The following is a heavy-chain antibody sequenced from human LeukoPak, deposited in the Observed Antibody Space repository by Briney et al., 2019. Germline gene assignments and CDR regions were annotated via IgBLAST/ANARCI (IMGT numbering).Heavy chain of an antibody. V-gene: IGHV3-30*18. J-gene: IGHJ4*02. CDR1: GFTFSSYG. CDR2: ISYDGSNK. D-gene: IGHD2-15*01. CDR3: AQGAGYCSGGSCYSIDY. Sequence: GRSLRLSSAASGFTFSSYGMHWVRQAPGKGLEWVAVISYDGSNKYYADSVKGRFTISRDNSKNTLYLQMNSLRAEDTAVYYCAQGAGYCSGGSCYSIDYWGQGTLVTVSS.